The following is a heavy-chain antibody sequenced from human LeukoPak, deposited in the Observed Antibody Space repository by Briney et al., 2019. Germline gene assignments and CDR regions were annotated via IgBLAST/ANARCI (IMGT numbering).Heavy chain of an antibody. CDR3: AKDRTLGIMITFGGVTLDY. D-gene: IGHD3-16*01. Sequence: GGSLRLSCAASGFTFSSYAMSWVRQAPGKGLEWVSTFSGSGGNTYYADSVKGRFTISRDNSKDTLYLQMNSLRAEDTAVYYCAKDRTLGIMITFGGVTLDYWGQGTLVTVSS. CDR1: GFTFSSYA. V-gene: IGHV3-23*01. J-gene: IGHJ4*02. CDR2: FSGSGGNT.